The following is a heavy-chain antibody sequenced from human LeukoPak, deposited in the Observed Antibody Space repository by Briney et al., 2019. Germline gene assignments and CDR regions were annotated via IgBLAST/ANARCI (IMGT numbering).Heavy chain of an antibody. J-gene: IGHJ3*02. CDR3: ARDPMGITGTTFGPSDAFDI. CDR1: GFTVSSNY. D-gene: IGHD1-20*01. Sequence: GGSLRLSCAASGFTVSSNYMSWVRQAPGKGLEWVSVIYSGGSTYYADSVKGRFTISRHNSKNTLYLQMNSLRAEDTAVYYCARDPMGITGTTFGPSDAFDIWGQGTMVTVSS. CDR2: IYSGGST. V-gene: IGHV3-53*04.